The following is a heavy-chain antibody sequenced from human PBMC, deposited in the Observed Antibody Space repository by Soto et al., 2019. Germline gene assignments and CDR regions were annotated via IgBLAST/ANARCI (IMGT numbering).Heavy chain of an antibody. CDR3: ARGSSILGGGVAAKNYYCYGMDV. V-gene: IGHV1-69*01. J-gene: IGHJ6*02. D-gene: IGHD3-3*01. CDR1: GGTFSTYA. Sequence: QVQLVQSGAEVMRPGSSVKVSCKASGGTFSTYAISWVRQAPGQGLEWIGGIVPSFATPNYAQKFQGRVTITADESTSSAYMELRSLRSEDTAVYYCARGSSILGGGVAAKNYYCYGMDVWGQGTTVTVS. CDR2: IVPSFATP.